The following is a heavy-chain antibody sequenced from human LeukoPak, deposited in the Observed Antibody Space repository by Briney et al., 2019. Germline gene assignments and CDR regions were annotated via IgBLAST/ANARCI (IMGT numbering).Heavy chain of an antibody. J-gene: IGHJ4*02. CDR2: INWNGGST. CDR1: GFTFDEYG. CDR3: ARDGNYYDSSGYKGDFDY. D-gene: IGHD3-22*01. V-gene: IGHV3-20*04. Sequence: GGSLRLSCAASGFTFDEYGMSWVRQAPGKGREWVSGINWNGGSTGYADSVKGRFTISRDNAKNSLYLQMNSLRAEDTALYYCARDGNYYDSSGYKGDFDYWGQGTLVTVSS.